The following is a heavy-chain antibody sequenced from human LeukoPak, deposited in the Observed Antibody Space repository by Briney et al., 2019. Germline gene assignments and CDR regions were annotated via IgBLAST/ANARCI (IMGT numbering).Heavy chain of an antibody. J-gene: IGHJ3*02. Sequence: SETLSLTCAVSGGPISSTNWWSWGRQPPGKGLEWIGEIYHSGSTNYNPSLRSRITISVDKSKDQFSLRLSSVTAADTAVYYCARKIGSSGAFDIWGQGTMVTVSS. CDR2: IYHSGST. CDR3: ARKIGSSGAFDI. D-gene: IGHD1-26*01. V-gene: IGHV4-4*02. CDR1: GGPISSTNW.